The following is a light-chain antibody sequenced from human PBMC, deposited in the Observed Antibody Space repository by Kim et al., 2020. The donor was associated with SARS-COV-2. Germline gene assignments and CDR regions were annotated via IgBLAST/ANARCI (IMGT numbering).Light chain of an antibody. J-gene: IGKJ2*01. Sequence: VVLTQSPGTLSLSPGDRATLSCRASRSMSAGYLTWYQQKPGQAPRLLMYSASTRATGIPDRFSGSESGTDFILTINRLEPEDSAFYYCHHLSTSPYYAFGKGNNLEI. CDR2: SAS. CDR3: HHLSTSPYYA. V-gene: IGKV3-20*01. CDR1: RSMSAGY.